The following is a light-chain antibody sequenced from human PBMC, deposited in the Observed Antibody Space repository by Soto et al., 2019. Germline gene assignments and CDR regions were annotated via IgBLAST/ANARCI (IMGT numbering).Light chain of an antibody. CDR2: DSS. CDR3: HQYADSLLT. Sequence: EIVVTQSPDTLSLSPGERVTLSCRASQSVSSTYLAWYQQKPGQAPRLLIYDSSSRATGIPDRFSGSGSGTDFTLTISSLEPEDFAVYYCHQYADSLLTFGGGTKVDIK. J-gene: IGKJ4*01. V-gene: IGKV3-20*01. CDR1: QSVSSTY.